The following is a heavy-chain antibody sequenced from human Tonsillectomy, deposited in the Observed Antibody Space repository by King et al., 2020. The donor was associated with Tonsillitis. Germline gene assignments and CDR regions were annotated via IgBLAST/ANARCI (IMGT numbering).Heavy chain of an antibody. V-gene: IGHV3-13*01. CDR3: ARWLLHNWYFDL. D-gene: IGHD5-12*01. CDR2: IGTAGDT. Sequence: VQLVESGGGLVQPGGSLRLSCAASGFTFSSYDMHWVRQATGKGLEWVSAIGTAGDTYYPGSVKGRFTISRENAKNSLYLQMNSLRAGDTAVYYCARWLLHNWYFDLWGRGTLVTVSS. CDR1: GFTFSSYD. J-gene: IGHJ2*01.